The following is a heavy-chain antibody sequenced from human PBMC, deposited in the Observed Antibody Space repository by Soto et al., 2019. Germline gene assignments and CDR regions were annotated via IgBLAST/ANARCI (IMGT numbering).Heavy chain of an antibody. CDR1: GFSLSTTGVA. D-gene: IGHD5-12*01. Sequence: QITLKESGPTLVQPTQTLTLTCTFSGFSLSTTGVAVGWVRQPPGKALNWLALIYWNDDKRYSPSLKSRLTITKDTSKNQVVLTMNNMDPVDTATYYCTHSTNGYGGTVLLYWGQGTLVTVSS. CDR3: THSTNGYGGTVLLY. J-gene: IGHJ4*02. V-gene: IGHV2-5*01. CDR2: IYWNDDK.